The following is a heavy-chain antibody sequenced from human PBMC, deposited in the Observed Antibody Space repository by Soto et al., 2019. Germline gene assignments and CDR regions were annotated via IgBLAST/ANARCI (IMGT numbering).Heavy chain of an antibody. CDR3: ARWPAVEAGGNFYYYGMDV. D-gene: IGHD1-1*01. Sequence: QVQLVQSGTEVKKSGSSVKVSCTASGGSFSSYAISWVRQAPGQGLEWMGGIIPMFGTAIYAQRFHGRVTITDDKSSTTGYVELTNLTSADRVLYCCARWPAVEAGGNFYYYGMDVWGPGTTVTVSS. CDR1: GGSFSSYA. CDR2: IIPMFGTA. J-gene: IGHJ6*02. V-gene: IGHV1-69*06.